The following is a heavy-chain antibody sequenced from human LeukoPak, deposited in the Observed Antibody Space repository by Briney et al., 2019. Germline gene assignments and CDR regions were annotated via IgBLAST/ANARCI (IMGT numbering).Heavy chain of an antibody. D-gene: IGHD3-22*01. J-gene: IGHJ6*02. CDR3: ARVTYYYDSSGYSRLDYYYGMDA. V-gene: IGHV1-18*01. Sequence: ASVKVSCKASGYTFTSYGISWVRQAPGQGLEWMGWISAYNGNTNYAQKLQGRVTMTTDTSTSTAYMELRSLRSDDTAVYYCARVTYYYDSSGYSRLDYYYGMDAWGQGTTVTVSS. CDR2: ISAYNGNT. CDR1: GYTFTSYG.